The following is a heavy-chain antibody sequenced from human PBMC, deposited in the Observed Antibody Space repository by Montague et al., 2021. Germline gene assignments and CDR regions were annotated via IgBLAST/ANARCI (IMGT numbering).Heavy chain of an antibody. CDR2: IKWNSGLI. Sequence: SLRLSCAASGFNFDNYAMRWVRQVPGKGLEWVSGIKWNSGLIGYADSVKGRFTISRDNMKNSLYLQMNSLRAEDTAFYYCARRDSLDIWGQGTMVTVSS. CDR3: ARRDSLDI. V-gene: IGHV3-9*01. CDR1: GFNFDNYA. J-gene: IGHJ3*02.